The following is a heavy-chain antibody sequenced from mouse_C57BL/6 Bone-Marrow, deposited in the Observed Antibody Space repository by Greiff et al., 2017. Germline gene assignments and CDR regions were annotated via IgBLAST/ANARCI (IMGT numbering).Heavy chain of an antibody. V-gene: IGHV2-4*01. Sequence: VKLMESGPGLVQPSQSLSITCTVSGFSLTSYGVHWVRQPPGKGLEWLGVIWSGGSTDYNAAFISRLSISKDNSKSQVFFKMNSLQADDTAIYYCAKNHYGNYYYYAMDYWGQGTSVTVSS. CDR2: IWSGGST. CDR1: GFSLTSYG. CDR3: AKNHYGNYYYYAMDY. D-gene: IGHD2-1*01. J-gene: IGHJ4*01.